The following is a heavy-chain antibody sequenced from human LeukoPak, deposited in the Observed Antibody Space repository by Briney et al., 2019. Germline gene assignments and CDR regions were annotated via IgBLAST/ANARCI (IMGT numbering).Heavy chain of an antibody. D-gene: IGHD2-2*01. CDR3: ARDSKVVVPAARGLYYYGMDV. J-gene: IGHJ6*02. Sequence: SETLSLTCTVSGGSISSGGYYWSWIRQPPGKGLEWIGYIYYSGSTYYNPSLKSRVTISVDTSKNQFSLKLSSVTAADTAVYYCARDSKVVVPAARGLYYYGMDVWGQGTTVTVSS. V-gene: IGHV4-30-4*01. CDR1: GGSISSGGYY. CDR2: IYYSGST.